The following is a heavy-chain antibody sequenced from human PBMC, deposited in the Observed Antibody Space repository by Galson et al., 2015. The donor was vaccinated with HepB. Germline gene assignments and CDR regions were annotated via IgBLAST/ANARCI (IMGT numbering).Heavy chain of an antibody. CDR3: ARARYSTSPPDH. D-gene: IGHD4-11*01. V-gene: IGHV1-18*01. CDR2: ISVYNGNG. J-gene: IGHJ5*02. Sequence: SVKVSCKAAGYSFSNYGISWVRQAPGQGLEWMGWISVYNGNGNYAQKFQGRLTMTTGTSTRIAYMELRSLRSDDTAVFYCARARYSTSPPDHWGQGTLVTVSS. CDR1: GYSFSNYG.